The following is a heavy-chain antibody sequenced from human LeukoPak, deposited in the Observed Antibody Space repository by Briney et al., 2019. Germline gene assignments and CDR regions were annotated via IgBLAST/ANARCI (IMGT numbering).Heavy chain of an antibody. CDR3: SRGGYGDYNNWFDP. CDR2: IWYNGSNK. V-gene: IGHV3-33*01. Sequence: GRSLRLSCAASGFTFSSFGMHWVRQAPGKGLEWVADIWYNGSNKYYAESVKGRFTISRDNSKNTLYLQMNSLRAEDTAVYYCSRGGYGDYNNWFDPWGQGTLVTVSS. CDR1: GFTFSSFG. J-gene: IGHJ5*02. D-gene: IGHD4-17*01.